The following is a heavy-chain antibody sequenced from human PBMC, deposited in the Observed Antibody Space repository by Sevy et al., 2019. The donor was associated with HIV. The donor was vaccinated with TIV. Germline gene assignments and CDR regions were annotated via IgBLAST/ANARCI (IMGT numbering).Heavy chain of an antibody. CDR3: ARGKPSRVTLVRGDLDI. V-gene: IGHV3-33*01. J-gene: IGHJ3*02. CDR1: GFTFSSYG. D-gene: IGHD3-10*01. CDR2: IGYDGTNK. Sequence: GGSLRLSCAASGFTFSSYGMHWVRQAPGKGLDWVALIGYDGTNKYYADSVKGRFTISRDNSRNTLYLQMNSLRAEDTAVYYCARGKPSRVTLVRGDLDIWGQGTMVTVSS.